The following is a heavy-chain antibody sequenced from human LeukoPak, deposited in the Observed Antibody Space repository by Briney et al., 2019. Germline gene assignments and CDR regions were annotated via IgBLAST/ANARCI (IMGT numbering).Heavy chain of an antibody. D-gene: IGHD4-17*01. CDR2: IWYDGSNK. V-gene: IGHV3-33*01. J-gene: IGHJ4*02. Sequence: GGSLRLSCAASGFTFNSYGIHWVRQAPGKGLEWVAFIWYDGSNKYYADYVKGRFTISRDNSKNTLYLQMNSLRAGDTAVYYCARARTTRGFDYWGQGTLVTVSS. CDR3: ARARTTRGFDY. CDR1: GFTFNSYG.